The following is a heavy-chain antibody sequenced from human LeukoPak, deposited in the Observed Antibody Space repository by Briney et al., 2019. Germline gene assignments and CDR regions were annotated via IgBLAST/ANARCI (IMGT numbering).Heavy chain of an antibody. CDR3: ARDLYGSGSVLQH. CDR2: IYSGGST. CDR1: GFTFSTFA. D-gene: IGHD3-10*01. V-gene: IGHV3-53*01. Sequence: GGSLRLSCAASGFTFSTFAMIWVRQPPGKGLEWVSVIYSGGSTYYADSVKGRFTISRDNSKNTLYLQMNSLRAEDTAVYYCARDLYGSGSVLQHWGQGTLVTVSS. J-gene: IGHJ1*01.